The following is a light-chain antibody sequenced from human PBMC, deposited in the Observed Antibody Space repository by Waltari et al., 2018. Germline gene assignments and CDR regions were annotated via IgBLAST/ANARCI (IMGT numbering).Light chain of an antibody. J-gene: IGKJ2*01. V-gene: IGKV4-1*01. CDR2: WAS. Sequence: DIVMTQSPDSLAVSLGERATINCKSSQSVLYSSNNKNYLAWYQQKPGQPPKLLIYWASTRESGVPDRFSGSGSGTDFTLTITSLQSEDIAVYYCHQYNNRPPYTFGQGTKLEIK. CDR1: QSVLYSSNNKNY. CDR3: HQYNNRPPYT.